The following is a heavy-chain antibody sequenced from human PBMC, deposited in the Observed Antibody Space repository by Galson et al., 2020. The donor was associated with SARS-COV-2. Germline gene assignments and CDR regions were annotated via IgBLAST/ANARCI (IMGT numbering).Heavy chain of an antibody. Sequence: ASVKVSCKVSGYTLTELSMHWVRQAPGKGLEWMGGFDPEDGDTIYAQKFQGRVTMTEDTSTDTAYMELSSLRSEDTAVYYCATGPPYCSGGSCYGFDPWCQGTLVTVSS. CDR3: ATGPPYCSGGSCYGFDP. CDR2: FDPEDGDT. V-gene: IGHV1-24*01. J-gene: IGHJ5*02. CDR1: GYTLTELS. D-gene: IGHD2-15*01.